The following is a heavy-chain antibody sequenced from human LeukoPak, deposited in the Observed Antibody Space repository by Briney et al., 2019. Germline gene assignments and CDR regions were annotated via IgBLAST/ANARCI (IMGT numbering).Heavy chain of an antibody. D-gene: IGHD1-26*01. CDR1: GGSISSGSYY. CDR3: AREIPYSGPTTTYYYYYYYMDV. J-gene: IGHJ6*03. V-gene: IGHV4-61*02. CDR2: IYTSEST. Sequence: SETLSLTCTVSGGSISSGSYYWSWIRQPAGKGLEWIGRIYTSESTNYNPSLKSRVTISVDTSKNQFSLKLSSVTAADTAVYYCAREIPYSGPTTTYYYYYYYMDVWGKGTTVTVSS.